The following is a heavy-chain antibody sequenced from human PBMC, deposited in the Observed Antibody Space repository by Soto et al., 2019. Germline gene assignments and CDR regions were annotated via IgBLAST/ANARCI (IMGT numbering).Heavy chain of an antibody. V-gene: IGHV3-30*18. D-gene: IGHD2-15*01. CDR1: GFTFSSYG. CDR2: ISYDGSNK. Sequence: LRLSCAASGFTFSSYGMHWVRQAPGKGLEWVAVISYDGSNKYYADSVKGRFTISRDNSKNTLYLQMNSLRAEDTAVYYCAKGHCSGGSFSHYYYYYYYMDVWGQGTTVPGSS. CDR3: AKGHCSGGSFSHYYYYYYYMDV. J-gene: IGHJ6*03.